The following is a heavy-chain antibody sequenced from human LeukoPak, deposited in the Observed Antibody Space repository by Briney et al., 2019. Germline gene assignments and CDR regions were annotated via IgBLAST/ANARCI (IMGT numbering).Heavy chain of an antibody. Sequence: GGSLRLSCAASGFPFSSHWLSWFRQSPGRGLEWVAHINSDGSEKNYVDSVKGRFTISRDNARNSQFLHMNSLRAEDTAVYYCARDGELGSPADAFDVWGQGTMVTVSS. V-gene: IGHV3-7*01. D-gene: IGHD1-26*01. CDR3: ARDGELGSPADAFDV. J-gene: IGHJ3*01. CDR1: GFPFSSHW. CDR2: INSDGSEK.